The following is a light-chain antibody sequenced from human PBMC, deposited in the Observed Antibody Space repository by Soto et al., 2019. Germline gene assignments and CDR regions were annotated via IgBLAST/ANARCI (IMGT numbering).Light chain of an antibody. J-gene: IGKJ1*01. Sequence: EIVMTQSPATLSVSPGERATLSCRASQSVSSNLAWYQQKPCQAPRLLIYGASSRATGIPDRFSGSGSGTDFTLTISSLEPEDFAVYYCQQCNNWPQWTFGQGTKVDIK. CDR2: GAS. CDR3: QQCNNWPQWT. CDR1: QSVSSN. V-gene: IGKV3D-15*01.